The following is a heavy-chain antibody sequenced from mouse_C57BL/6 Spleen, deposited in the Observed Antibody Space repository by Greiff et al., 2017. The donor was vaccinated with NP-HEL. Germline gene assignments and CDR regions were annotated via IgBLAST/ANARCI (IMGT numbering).Heavy chain of an antibody. Sequence: VQLQQSGPELVKPGASVKISCKASGYSFTGYYMNWVKQSPEKSLEWIGEINPSTGGTTYNQKFKAKATLTVDKSSSTAYMQLKSLTSEDSAVYYCARGGGSSASYAMDYWGQGTSVTVSS. CDR1: GYSFTGYY. D-gene: IGHD1-1*01. CDR2: INPSTGGT. V-gene: IGHV1-42*01. CDR3: ARGGGSSASYAMDY. J-gene: IGHJ4*01.